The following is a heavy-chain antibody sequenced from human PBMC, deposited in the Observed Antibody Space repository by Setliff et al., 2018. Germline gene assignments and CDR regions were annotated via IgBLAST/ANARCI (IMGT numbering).Heavy chain of an antibody. V-gene: IGHV4-31*01. CDR1: GDSILSPTYT. Sequence: PSETLSLTCSVSGDSILSPTYTWAWIRQLPGKGLEWIGYISRSGATSYNPSLKRQITISLDTSKNQFSLRLSPVTAADTAIYYCASWGSAIAFGLWGQGTVVTVS. CDR2: ISRSGAT. J-gene: IGHJ3*01. D-gene: IGHD3-16*01. CDR3: ASWGSAIAFGL.